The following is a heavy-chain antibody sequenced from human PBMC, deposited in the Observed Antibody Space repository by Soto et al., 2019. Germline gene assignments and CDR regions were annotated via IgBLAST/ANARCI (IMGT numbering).Heavy chain of an antibody. D-gene: IGHD5-12*01. CDR1: GFTFSSYA. V-gene: IGHV3-23*01. Sequence: QPGGSLRLSCAASGFTFSSYAMSWVRQAPGKGLEWVSAISGSGGSTYYADSVKGRFTISRDNSKNTLYLQMNSLRAEDTAVYYCAKDLDGYNYRGLSPVDYWGQGTLVTVSS. CDR2: ISGSGGST. J-gene: IGHJ4*02. CDR3: AKDLDGYNYRGLSPVDY.